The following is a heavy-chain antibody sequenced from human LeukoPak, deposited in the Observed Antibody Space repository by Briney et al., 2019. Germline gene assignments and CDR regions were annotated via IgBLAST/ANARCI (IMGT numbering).Heavy chain of an antibody. Sequence: GGSLRLSCAASGFTFDDYGMSWVRQAPGKGLEWVSIIYSGGTTYYADSVKGRFFISRDNAKNSLYLQMNSLRAEDTAVYYCARAPKFRLVGVPKGPFDPWGQGTLVTVSS. D-gene: IGHD1-26*01. CDR3: ARAPKFRLVGVPKGPFDP. CDR1: GFTFDDYG. J-gene: IGHJ5*02. V-gene: IGHV3-20*04. CDR2: IIYSGGTT.